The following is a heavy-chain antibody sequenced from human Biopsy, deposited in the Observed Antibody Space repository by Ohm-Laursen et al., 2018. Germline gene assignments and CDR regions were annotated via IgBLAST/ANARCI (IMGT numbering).Heavy chain of an antibody. V-gene: IGHV3-23*01. CDR3: AKWGTSMALYHFYGMDV. CDR1: GFTFSGHA. CDR2: ITGVGGVT. J-gene: IGHJ6*02. Sequence: SLRLSCAASGFTFSGHAMSWVRQAPGKGLEWVSVITGVGGVTYYADPVKGRFTVSRDNSMNTMFLQMNSLRAQDAGTYYCAKWGTSMALYHFYGMDVWGQGTTVSVSS. D-gene: IGHD5-18*01.